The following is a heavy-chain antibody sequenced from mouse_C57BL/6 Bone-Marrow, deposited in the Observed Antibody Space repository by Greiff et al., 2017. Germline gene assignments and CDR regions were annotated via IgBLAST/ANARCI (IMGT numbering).Heavy chain of an antibody. D-gene: IGHD1-1*01. CDR2: IDPENGDT. J-gene: IGHJ2*01. CDR1: GFNIKDDY. Sequence: DVQLQESGAELVRPGASVKLSCTASGFNIKDDYMHWVKQRPEQGLEWIGWIDPENGDTEYASKFQGKATITADTSSNTAYLQLSSLTSEDTAVYYCTISTTVVATDWGQGTTLTVSS. CDR3: TISTTVVATD. V-gene: IGHV14-4*01.